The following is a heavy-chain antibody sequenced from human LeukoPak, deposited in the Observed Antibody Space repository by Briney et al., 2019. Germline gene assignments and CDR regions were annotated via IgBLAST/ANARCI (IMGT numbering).Heavy chain of an antibody. CDR2: IYYSGST. D-gene: IGHD4-17*01. CDR3: ARASEDYGDYGWSVWFDP. Sequence: SETLSLTCTVSGGSISGYYWTWIRQPPGKGLEWIGYIYYSGSTNYNPSLKSRVTISVDTSKNQFSLKLSSVTAADTAVYYCARASEDYGDYGWSVWFDPWGQGTLVTVSS. J-gene: IGHJ5*02. CDR1: GGSISGYY. V-gene: IGHV4-59*01.